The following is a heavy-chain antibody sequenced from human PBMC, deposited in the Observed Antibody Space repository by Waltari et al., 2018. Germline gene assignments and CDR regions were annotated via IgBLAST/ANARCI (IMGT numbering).Heavy chain of an antibody. D-gene: IGHD3-16*02. CDR3: ARATYYDYIWGSYRYPFFDY. CDR1: GGSISSSSYY. Sequence: QLQLQESGPGLVKPSETLSLTCTVSGGSISSSSYYWGWIRQPPGKGLEWIGSIYYSGSTYYNPSLKSRVTISVDTSKNQFSLKLSSVTAADTVVYYCARATYYDYIWGSYRYPFFDYWGQGTLVTVSS. V-gene: IGHV4-39*07. J-gene: IGHJ4*02. CDR2: IYYSGST.